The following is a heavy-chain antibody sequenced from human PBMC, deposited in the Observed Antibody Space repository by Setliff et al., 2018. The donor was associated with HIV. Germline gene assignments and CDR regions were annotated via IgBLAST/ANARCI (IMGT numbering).Heavy chain of an antibody. Sequence: PSETLSLTCTVSGGSISSSSYYWGWIRQPPGKGLEWIGSIYYSGSTYYNPSLKSRVTISVDTSKNQFSLKLSSVTAADTAVYYCARGVISRDAFDIWGQGTMVTVS. D-gene: IGHD2-21*01. CDR3: ARGVISRDAFDI. J-gene: IGHJ3*02. V-gene: IGHV4-39*07. CDR2: IYYSGST. CDR1: GGSISSSSYY.